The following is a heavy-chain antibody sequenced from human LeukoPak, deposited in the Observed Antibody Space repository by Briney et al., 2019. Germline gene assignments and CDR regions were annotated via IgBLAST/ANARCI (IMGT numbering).Heavy chain of an antibody. CDR3: ARHASGWYTD. V-gene: IGHV4-39*01. J-gene: IGHJ4*02. CDR2: IYYSGST. D-gene: IGHD6-19*01. CDR1: GGSISTSDYY. Sequence: SETLSLTCAVCGGSISTSDYYWGWIRQPPGKGLEWIGSIYYSGSTYYNPFLKSRLTISGDTSKNQFSLKLSSVTTADTAVYYCARHASGWYTDWGQGTLVTVSS.